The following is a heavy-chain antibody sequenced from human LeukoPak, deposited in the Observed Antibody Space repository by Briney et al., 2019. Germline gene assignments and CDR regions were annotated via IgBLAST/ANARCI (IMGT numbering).Heavy chain of an antibody. J-gene: IGHJ4*02. V-gene: IGHV4-59*01. CDR1: GDSISSYF. CDR3: ASPVDYGDYFRLDY. D-gene: IGHD4-17*01. CDR2: IYYSGRT. Sequence: SETLSLTCTVSGDSISSYFWSWIRQSPGKGLEWIGYIYYSGRTNYNPSLKSRVTISVDTSKNQFSLKLSSVTAADTAVYYCASPVDYGDYFRLDYWGQGTLVTVSS.